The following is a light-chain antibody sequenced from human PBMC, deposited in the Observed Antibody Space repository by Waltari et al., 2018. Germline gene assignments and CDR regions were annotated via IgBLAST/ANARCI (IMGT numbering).Light chain of an antibody. V-gene: IGKV3-15*01. Sequence: EIVMTQSPATLSVSPGERATLSCRASQSVNSNLAWYQQKPGQAPRLLIYGASTGATGIPAGFSGSGSGTEFTLTISSLQSEDFAVYYCQQYNNWPFTFGGGTKAEIK. J-gene: IGKJ4*01. CDR2: GAS. CDR3: QQYNNWPFT. CDR1: QSVNSN.